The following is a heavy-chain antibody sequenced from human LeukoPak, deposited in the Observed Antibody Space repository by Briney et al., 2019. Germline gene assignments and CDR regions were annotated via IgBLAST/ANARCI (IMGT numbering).Heavy chain of an antibody. D-gene: IGHD6-19*01. CDR2: IYYSGST. Sequence: PSETLSLTCTVSGGSISSGGYYWSWIRQHPGKGLEWIGYIYYSGSTYYNPSLKSRVTISVDTSKNQFSLKLSSVTAADTAVYYCARGRGGSSGWYPPRGYYYYGMDVWGQGTTVTVSS. J-gene: IGHJ6*02. CDR3: ARGRGGSSGWYPPRGYYYYGMDV. V-gene: IGHV4-31*03. CDR1: GGSISSGGYY.